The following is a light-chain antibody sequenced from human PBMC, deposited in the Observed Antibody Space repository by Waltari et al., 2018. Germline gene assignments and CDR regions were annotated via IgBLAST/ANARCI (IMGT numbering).Light chain of an antibody. V-gene: IGLV2-14*03. J-gene: IGLJ1*01. CDR3: SSYTTSSTVYV. CDR2: DVT. Sequence: QSALTQPASVSGSPGQSITISCTGTNSDVGTYDYVSWYQQHPGKAPKLMISDVTKGPAVLSNRFSGSKSGNTASLAISGLQVEDEADYYCSSYTTSSTVYVFGTGTKVTVL. CDR1: NSDVGTYDY.